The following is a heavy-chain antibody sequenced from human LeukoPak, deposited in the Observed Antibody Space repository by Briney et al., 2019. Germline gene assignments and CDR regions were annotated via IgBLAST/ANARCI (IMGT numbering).Heavy chain of an antibody. CDR1: GFTFSSYG. CDR3: AKFSSAGAVVGRGWFDP. D-gene: IGHD1-26*01. V-gene: IGHV3-30*18. J-gene: IGHJ5*02. Sequence: PGRSLRLSCAASGFTFSSYGMHWVRQAPGKGLEWVAVISYDGSNKYYADSVKGRFTISRDNSKNTLYLQMNSLRAEDTAVYYRAKFSSAGAVVGRGWFDPWGQGTLVTVSS. CDR2: ISYDGSNK.